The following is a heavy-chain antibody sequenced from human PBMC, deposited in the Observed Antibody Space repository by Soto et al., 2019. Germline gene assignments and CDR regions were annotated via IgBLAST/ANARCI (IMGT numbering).Heavy chain of an antibody. V-gene: IGHV1-3*01. CDR3: AGSKLELRLTPGITAAFDI. CDR2: INAGNGNT. D-gene: IGHD1-7*01. Sequence: GASVKVSCKASGPTFTSYAMHWVRQAPGQRLEWMGWINAGNGNTKYSQKFQGRVTITRDTSASTVYMELSSLRSEDTAVYYCAGSKLELRLTPGITAAFDIWGQGTMVTVS. CDR1: GPTFTSYA. J-gene: IGHJ3*02.